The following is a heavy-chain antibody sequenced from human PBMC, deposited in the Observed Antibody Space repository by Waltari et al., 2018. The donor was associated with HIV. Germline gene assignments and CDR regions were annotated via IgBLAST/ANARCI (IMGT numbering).Heavy chain of an antibody. V-gene: IGHV4-34*02. CDR2: IDHYGAT. CDR1: GESFKSYY. J-gene: IGHJ5*02. CDR3: AKGALMRWLHSPRHWFDP. D-gene: IGHD5-12*01. Sequence: QVHLQQWGPGLVKPSETLSLTCAVYGESFKSYYWSWIRQAPDKGLEWIGKIDHYGATDYHPSLKSRVTISVDTSKNQFSLRLTSVTAADTGTYYCAKGALMRWLHSPRHWFDPWGQGNLVTVSS.